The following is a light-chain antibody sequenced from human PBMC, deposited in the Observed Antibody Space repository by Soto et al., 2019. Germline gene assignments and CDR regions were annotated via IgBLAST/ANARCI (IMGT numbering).Light chain of an antibody. V-gene: IGKV3-20*01. CDR2: DAS. CDR1: QSLGNNY. J-gene: IGKJ1*01. CDR3: QQYNSAPLT. Sequence: EIVLTQSPGTLSLSPVEGATLSCMASQSLGNNYLAWYQQRPGQAPRLVIYDASSRATGIPDRFSASGSGTDFTLTISRLEPEDFAVYFCQQYNSAPLTFGQGTKVDIK.